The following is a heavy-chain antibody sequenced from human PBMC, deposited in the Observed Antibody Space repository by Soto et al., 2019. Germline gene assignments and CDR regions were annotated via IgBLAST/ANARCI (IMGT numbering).Heavy chain of an antibody. V-gene: IGHV5-51*01. Sequence: GESLKISCKGSGYSFTSYWISWVRQMPGKGLEWMGIIFPDDGETRYSPSFQGQVTISADKSTTTAYLKWSSLKASDTATYFCARQGFSKQYYYGTDIWGQGTAVTVSS. CDR3: ARQGFSKQYYYGTDI. D-gene: IGHD4-4*01. J-gene: IGHJ6*02. CDR2: IFPDDGET. CDR1: GYSFTSYW.